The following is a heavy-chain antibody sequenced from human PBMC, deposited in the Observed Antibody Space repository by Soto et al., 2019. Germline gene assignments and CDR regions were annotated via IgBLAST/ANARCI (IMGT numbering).Heavy chain of an antibody. J-gene: IGHJ4*02. V-gene: IGHV3-23*01. CDR2: ISGSGEST. D-gene: IGHD3-3*01. CDR1: GFTFRSYA. CDR3: VKGSAREWLFDY. Sequence: PGGSLRLSCAASGFTFRSYAMSWVRQAPGKGLGWVSGISGSGESTYYADSVKGRFTISRDNSKNTLYLEVNSLRADDTAVYYCVKGSAREWLFDYWGQGTLVTVSS.